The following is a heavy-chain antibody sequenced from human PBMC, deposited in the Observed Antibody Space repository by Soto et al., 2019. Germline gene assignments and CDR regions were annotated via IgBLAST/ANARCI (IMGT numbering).Heavy chain of an antibody. CDR1: GFTFSSYS. CDR3: AGDGLGKAAAGTI. V-gene: IGHV3-21*01. J-gene: IGHJ4*02. Sequence: EVQLVESGGGLVKPGGSLRLSCAASGFTFSSYSMNWIRQATGKGLEWVSSISSSSSYIYYADSVKGRFTISRDNAKNSLYLQMNSLRAEDTAVYYCAGDGLGKAAAGTIRGQGTLVTVSS. CDR2: ISSSSSYI. D-gene: IGHD6-13*01.